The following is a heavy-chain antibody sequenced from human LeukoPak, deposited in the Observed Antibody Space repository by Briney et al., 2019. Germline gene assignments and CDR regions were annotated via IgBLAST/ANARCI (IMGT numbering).Heavy chain of an antibody. Sequence: PGRSLRLSCVVSGFTFDDYAMHWVRQAPGKGLEWVSGISWNSGSIGYADSVKGRFTISRDNAKNSLYLQMNSLRVEDTALYHCASASAVAGIRRYYYYGMDVWGQGTTVTVSS. CDR3: ASASAVAGIRRYYYYGMDV. D-gene: IGHD6-19*01. V-gene: IGHV3-9*01. CDR2: ISWNSGSI. J-gene: IGHJ6*02. CDR1: GFTFDDYA.